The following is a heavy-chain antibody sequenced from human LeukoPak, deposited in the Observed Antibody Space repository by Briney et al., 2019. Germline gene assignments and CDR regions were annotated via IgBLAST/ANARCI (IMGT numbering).Heavy chain of an antibody. Sequence: GGSLRLSCEASGFTFSSYEMNWVRKAPGKGLEWVSYISDSGSPIYYADSVKGRFTISRDNAKNSLYLQMNSLRAEDTAVYYCASGTNYYDSSGYFYWGQGTLVTVSS. CDR3: ASGTNYYDSSGYFY. CDR2: ISDSGSPI. J-gene: IGHJ4*02. D-gene: IGHD3-22*01. CDR1: GFTFSSYE. V-gene: IGHV3-48*03.